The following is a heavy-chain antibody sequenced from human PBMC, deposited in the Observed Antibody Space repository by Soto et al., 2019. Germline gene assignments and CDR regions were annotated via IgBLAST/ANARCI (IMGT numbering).Heavy chain of an antibody. CDR2: INHSGST. V-gene: IGHV4-34*02. CDR1: GGSFSGYY. J-gene: IGHJ4*02. Sequence: QVHLQQWGAGLLKPSETLSLTCAVYGGSFSGYYWSWIRQPPGKGLEWIAEINHSGSTDYNPSLKSRVIISVDTSKNQFSLKLNSVTAADTAVYYCASRTEPLLSLAARPGGFDYWGQGTLVTVSS. D-gene: IGHD6-6*01. CDR3: ASRTEPLLSLAARPGGFDY.